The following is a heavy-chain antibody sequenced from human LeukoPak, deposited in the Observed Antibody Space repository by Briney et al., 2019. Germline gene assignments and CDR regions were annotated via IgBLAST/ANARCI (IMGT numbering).Heavy chain of an antibody. Sequence: GRSLRLSCAASGFTFSTCAMNWVRQAPGKGLEWLSYINSGSLIMYYADSVKGRFTISRDNAKNSLYLQMNSLRAEDTAVYYCARVDRDTEFFDYWGQGTLVTVSS. CDR2: INSGSLIM. J-gene: IGHJ4*02. V-gene: IGHV3-48*04. CDR1: GFTFSTCA. CDR3: ARVDRDTEFFDY. D-gene: IGHD3-16*02.